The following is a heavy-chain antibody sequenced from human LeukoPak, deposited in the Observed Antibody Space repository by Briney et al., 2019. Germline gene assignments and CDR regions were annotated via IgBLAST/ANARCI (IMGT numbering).Heavy chain of an antibody. CDR3: ARSSSSSGYFDY. J-gene: IGHJ4*02. V-gene: IGHV1-2*02. D-gene: IGHD6-6*01. CDR2: ISPNSGGT. CDR1: GYTFTGYY. Sequence: GASVKVSCKASGYTFTGYYMHWVRQAPGQGLEWMGWISPNSGGTNYAQKFQGRVTMTRDTSISTAYMELSRLRSDDTAVYYCARSSSSSGYFDYWGQGTLVTVSS.